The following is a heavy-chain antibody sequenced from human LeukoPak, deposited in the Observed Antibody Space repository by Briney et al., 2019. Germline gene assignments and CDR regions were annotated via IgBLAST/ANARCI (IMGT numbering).Heavy chain of an antibody. CDR3: AKDRSLWFGELSPFDY. V-gene: IGHV3-23*01. CDR1: GFTFSSYA. D-gene: IGHD3-10*01. CDR2: ISGSGGST. Sequence: GGSLRLSCAASGFTFSSYAMSWVRQAPGKGLEWVSAISGSGGSTYYADSVKGRFTISRDNSKNTLYLQMNSLRAEDTAVYYCAKDRSLWFGELSPFDYWGQGTLVTVSS. J-gene: IGHJ4*02.